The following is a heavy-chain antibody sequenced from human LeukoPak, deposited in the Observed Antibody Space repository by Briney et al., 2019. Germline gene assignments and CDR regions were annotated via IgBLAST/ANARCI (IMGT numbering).Heavy chain of an antibody. V-gene: IGHV4-31*03. CDR2: IYYSGST. D-gene: IGHD3-22*01. J-gene: IGHJ5*02. CDR3: ARDVSYYDSSGYSGSWFDP. Sequence: PSQTLSLTCTVSGGSISSGGYYWSWLRQHPGKGLEWIVYIYYSGSTYYNPSLKSRVTISVDTSKNQFSLKLSSMTAAGTAVYYCARDVSYYDSSGYSGSWFDPWGQGTLVTVSS. CDR1: GGSISSGGYY.